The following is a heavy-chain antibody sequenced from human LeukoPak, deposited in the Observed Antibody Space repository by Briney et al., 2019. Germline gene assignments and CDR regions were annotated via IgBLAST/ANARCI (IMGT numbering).Heavy chain of an antibody. CDR3: ARAQKGGATTIDY. CDR1: GGSISSGGYY. V-gene: IGHV4-31*03. CDR2: IYYSGST. D-gene: IGHD1-26*01. J-gene: IGHJ4*02. Sequence: SETLSLTCTVSGGSISSGGYYWSWIRQHPGKGLEWIGYIYYSGSTYYNPSLKSRVTKSVDTSKNQFSLKLSSVTAADTAVYYCARAQKGGATTIDYWGQGTLVTVSS.